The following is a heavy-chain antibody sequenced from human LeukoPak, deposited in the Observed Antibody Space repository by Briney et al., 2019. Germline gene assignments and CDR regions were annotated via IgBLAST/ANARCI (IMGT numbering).Heavy chain of an antibody. CDR3: ARAGTDMDV. V-gene: IGHV3-48*01. CDR2: ISSSSSTI. CDR1: GFTFSTYN. J-gene: IGHJ6*03. Sequence: GGSLRLSCAASGFTFSTYNMNWVRQAPGKGLEWVSYISSSSSTIYYADSVKGRFTISRDNAKNSLYLQMNSLRAEDTAVYYCARAGTDMDVWGKGTTVTVSS.